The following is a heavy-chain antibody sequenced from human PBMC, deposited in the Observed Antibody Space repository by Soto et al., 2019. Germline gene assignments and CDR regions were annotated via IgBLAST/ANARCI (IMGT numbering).Heavy chain of an antibody. J-gene: IGHJ4*02. D-gene: IGHD4-17*01. CDR2: IYYSGST. CDR1: GGSISSSSYY. V-gene: IGHV4-39*01. Sequence: PSETLSLTCTVSGGSISSSSYYWGWIRQPPGKGLEWIGSIYYSGSTYYNPSLKSRVTISVDTSKNQFSLKLSSVTAADTAVYYCASVSDYGYWGQGTLVTVSS. CDR3: ASVSDYGY.